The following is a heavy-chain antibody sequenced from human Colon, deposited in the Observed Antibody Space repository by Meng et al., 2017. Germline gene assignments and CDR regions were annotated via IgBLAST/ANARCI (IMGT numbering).Heavy chain of an antibody. V-gene: IGHV3-48*03. CDR1: GFTFSSYE. CDR2: IDSRGSIM. D-gene: IGHD6-19*01. J-gene: IGHJ6*02. Sequence: GESLKISCAASGFTFSSYEMNWVRQAPGKGLEWVSFIDSRGSIMSYADSVKGRFTVSRDNAKSSLFLQMNSLRAEDTAVYYCARDPVIKVAGISTFDYYYGMDVWGQGTTVTVSS. CDR3: ARDPVIKVAGISTFDYYYGMDV.